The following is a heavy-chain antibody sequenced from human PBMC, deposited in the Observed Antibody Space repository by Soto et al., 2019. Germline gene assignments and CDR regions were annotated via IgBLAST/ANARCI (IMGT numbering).Heavy chain of an antibody. J-gene: IGHJ6*02. CDR3: ARGSPYSSSPPAYYYYYYGMDV. V-gene: IGHV3-74*01. D-gene: IGHD6-6*01. CDR1: GFSFSSYW. Sequence: PGGSLRLSCAASGFSFSSYWMHWFRQAPGKGPVWVSQINLDGTTTNYVDSVKGRFTISRDNAENSLYLQMNSLRAEDTAVYYCARGSPYSSSPPAYYYYYYGMDVWGQGTTVTVSS. CDR2: INLDGTTT.